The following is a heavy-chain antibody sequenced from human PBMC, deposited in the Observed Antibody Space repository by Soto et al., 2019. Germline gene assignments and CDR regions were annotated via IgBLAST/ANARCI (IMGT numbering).Heavy chain of an antibody. CDR2: ISYDGSNK. D-gene: IGHD6-19*01. CDR3: AKDPSSVAGTNVPYYYYGMDV. Sequence: GGSLRLSCAASGFTFSSYGMHWVRQAPGKGLEWVAVISYDGSNKYYADSVKGRFTISRDNSKNTLYLQMNSLRAEDTAVYYCAKDPSSVAGTNVPYYYYGMDVWGQGTTVTVSS. V-gene: IGHV3-30*18. J-gene: IGHJ6*02. CDR1: GFTFSSYG.